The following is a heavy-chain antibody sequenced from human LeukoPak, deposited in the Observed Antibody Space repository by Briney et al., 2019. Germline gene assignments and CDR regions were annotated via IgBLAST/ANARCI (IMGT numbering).Heavy chain of an antibody. CDR2: IYSSGST. CDR3: ARGPHFDY. J-gene: IGHJ4*02. Sequence: SETLSLTCTVSVGSINTYYWSWIRQPPGQGLEWIGYIYSSGSTNYNPSLKSRVTISLDTSKNQFSLNLSSVTAADTAVYYCARGPHFDYWGQGALVAVSS. CDR1: VGSINTYY. V-gene: IGHV4-59*01.